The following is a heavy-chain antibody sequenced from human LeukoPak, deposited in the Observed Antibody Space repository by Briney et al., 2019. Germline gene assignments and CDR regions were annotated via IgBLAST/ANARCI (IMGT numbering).Heavy chain of an antibody. D-gene: IGHD1-26*01. J-gene: IGHJ4*02. CDR3: ARASFVTGSYFPL. Sequence: GGSLRLSCAASGFTFSSYDMHWVRQAPGKGLEWVTYIRYNGSNKYYAESVKGRFTISRENSKNTLYLQVNSLIVEEMAVYYCARASFVTGSYFPLWGQGTLVAVSS. CDR1: GFTFSSYD. CDR2: IRYNGSNK. V-gene: IGHV3-30*02.